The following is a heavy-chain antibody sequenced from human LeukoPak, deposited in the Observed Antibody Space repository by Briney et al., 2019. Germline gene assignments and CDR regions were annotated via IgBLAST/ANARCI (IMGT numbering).Heavy chain of an antibody. D-gene: IGHD5-24*01. V-gene: IGHV3-7*01. Sequence: PGGSLRLSCAASGFTLSTFWMSWVRQAPGKGREWVANIKQDESEKHYVDSVKGRFTISRDNAKNSLYLQMNSLRAEDTAVYYCARPRWLKFGPHDSWGQGTLVTVSS. CDR3: ARPRWLKFGPHDS. J-gene: IGHJ4*02. CDR2: IKQDESEK. CDR1: GFTLSTFW.